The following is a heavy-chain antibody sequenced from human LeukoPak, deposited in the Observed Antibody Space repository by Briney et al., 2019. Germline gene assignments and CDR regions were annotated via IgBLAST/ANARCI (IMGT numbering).Heavy chain of an antibody. D-gene: IGHD6-13*01. CDR3: AKEGQGIEASFDY. Sequence: AGGPLRLSCAASGFTFSSYGMHWVGQAPGKGLHWVAVISYDGSNKYYADSVKGRFTTSRDNSKNTLYLQMNSLRAEDTAVYYCAKEGQGIEASFDYWGQGTLVTVSS. J-gene: IGHJ4*02. V-gene: IGHV3-30*18. CDR1: GFTFSSYG. CDR2: ISYDGSNK.